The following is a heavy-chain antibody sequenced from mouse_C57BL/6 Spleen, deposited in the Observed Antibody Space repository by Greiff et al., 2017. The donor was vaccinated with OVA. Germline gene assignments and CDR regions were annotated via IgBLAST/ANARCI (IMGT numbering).Heavy chain of an antibody. D-gene: IGHD2-4*01. CDR3: AKAPYDYDVAWFAY. V-gene: IGHV1-64*01. CDR1: GYTFTSYW. CDR2: IHPNSGST. J-gene: IGHJ3*01. Sequence: QVQLQQPGAELVKPGASVKLSCKASGYTFTSYWMHWVKQRPGQGLEWIGMIHPNSGSTNYNEKFKSKATLTVDKSSSTAYMQLSSLTSEDSAVYYCAKAPYDYDVAWFAYWGQGTLVTVSA.